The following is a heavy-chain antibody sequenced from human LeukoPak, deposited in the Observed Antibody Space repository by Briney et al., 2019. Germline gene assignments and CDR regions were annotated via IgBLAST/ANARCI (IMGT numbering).Heavy chain of an antibody. CDR2: INHSGST. CDR3: ARGQSYDILTANWFDP. J-gene: IGHJ5*02. CDR1: GGSFSGYY. Sequence: SETLSLTCAVYGGSFSGYYWSWIRQPPGKGLEWIGEINHSGSTNYNPSFKSRVTISVDTSKNQFSLKLSSVTAADTAVYYCARGQSYDILTANWFDPWGQGTLVTVSS. V-gene: IGHV4-34*01. D-gene: IGHD3-9*01.